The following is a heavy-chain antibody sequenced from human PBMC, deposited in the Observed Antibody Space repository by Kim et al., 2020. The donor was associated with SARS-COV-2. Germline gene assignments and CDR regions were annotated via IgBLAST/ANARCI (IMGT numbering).Heavy chain of an antibody. Sequence: YYSGSTYYNPSRKSRVTISVDTSKTQFSLKLGSVTGADTAVYCCARAADYWGQGTLVTVSS. CDR3: ARAADY. J-gene: IGHJ4*02. CDR2: YYSGST. V-gene: IGHV4-31*02.